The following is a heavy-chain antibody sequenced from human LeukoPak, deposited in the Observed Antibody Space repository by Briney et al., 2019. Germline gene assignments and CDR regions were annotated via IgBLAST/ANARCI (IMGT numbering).Heavy chain of an antibody. J-gene: IGHJ6*03. CDR3: ARDRIEQQRTLGRSSNYYYYYYMDV. D-gene: IGHD6-13*01. CDR1: EFTFSSYN. CDR2: ISSSSSTI. V-gene: IGHV3-48*01. Sequence: GESLRLSCAASEFTFSSYNMNWVRQAPGKGLEWVSYISSSSSTIYYADSVKGRFTISRDNAKNSLYLQMNSLRAEDTAVYYCARDRIEQQRTLGRSSNYYYYYYMDVWGKGTTVTVSS.